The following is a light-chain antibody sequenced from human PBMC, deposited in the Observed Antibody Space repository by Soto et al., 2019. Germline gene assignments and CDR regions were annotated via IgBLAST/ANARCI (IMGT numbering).Light chain of an antibody. Sequence: EIVMTQSPATLSVSPGERATLSCRASQSVSSNLAWYQQKPGQAPRLLIYGASTRATGIPARFSGSGSGTEFTLTISSLQSEDFAVYYCQQYNNWPPVYTFGQGTTLEIK. CDR1: QSVSSN. CDR3: QQYNNWPPVYT. J-gene: IGKJ2*01. CDR2: GAS. V-gene: IGKV3-15*01.